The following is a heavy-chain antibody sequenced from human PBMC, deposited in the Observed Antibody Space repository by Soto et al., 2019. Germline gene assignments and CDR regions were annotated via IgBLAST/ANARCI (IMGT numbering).Heavy chain of an antibody. Sequence: QVQLVQSGAEVKKPGSSVKVSCKASGGTFSSYAISWVRQAPGRGLEWMGGIIPIFGTANYAQKFQGRVTITADESTSTAYMELSSLRSEDTAVYYCARDSHVYGDYVFLRWFDPWGQGTLVTVSS. CDR3: ARDSHVYGDYVFLRWFDP. D-gene: IGHD4-17*01. CDR2: IIPIFGTA. V-gene: IGHV1-69*12. J-gene: IGHJ5*02. CDR1: GGTFSSYA.